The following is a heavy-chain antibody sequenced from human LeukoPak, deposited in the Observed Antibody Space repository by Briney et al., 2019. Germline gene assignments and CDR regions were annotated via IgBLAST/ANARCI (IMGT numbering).Heavy chain of an antibody. J-gene: IGHJ4*02. D-gene: IGHD2-2*01. CDR2: INHSGST. V-gene: IGHV4-34*01. CDR3: ARPQGYQLLDFEY. Sequence: SETLSLTCAVSGGSFIGFHWNWIRQSPTKGLEWIGEINHSGSTNYNPSLKSRVTISVDTSKNQFSLKLSSVTAADTAVYYCARPQGYQLLDFEYWGQGTLVTVSS. CDR1: GGSFIGFH.